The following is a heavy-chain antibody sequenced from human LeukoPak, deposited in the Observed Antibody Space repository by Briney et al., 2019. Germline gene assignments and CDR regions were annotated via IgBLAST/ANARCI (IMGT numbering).Heavy chain of an antibody. CDR3: ALHSYSGSYYGPFDY. CDR1: GFTVSSNY. D-gene: IGHD1-26*01. Sequence: PGGSLRLSCAASGFTVSSNYMSWVRQAPGKGLEWVSVIYSGGSTYYADSVKGRFTISRDNSKNTLYLQMNSLRAEDTAVYYCALHSYSGSYYGPFDYWGQGTLVTVSS. CDR2: IYSGGST. J-gene: IGHJ4*02. V-gene: IGHV3-53*01.